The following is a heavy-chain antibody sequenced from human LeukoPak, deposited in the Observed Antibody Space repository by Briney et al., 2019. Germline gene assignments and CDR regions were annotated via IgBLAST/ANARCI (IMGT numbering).Heavy chain of an antibody. CDR1: GGSISSGGYY. CDR2: IYHSGST. Sequence: SETLSLTCTVSGGSISSGGYYWSWIRQPPGKGLEWIGYIYHSGSTYYNPSLKSRVTISVDRSKNQFSLKLSSVTAAGTAVYYCARGQSLDYWGQGTLVTVSS. V-gene: IGHV4-30-2*01. CDR3: ARGQSLDY. J-gene: IGHJ4*02.